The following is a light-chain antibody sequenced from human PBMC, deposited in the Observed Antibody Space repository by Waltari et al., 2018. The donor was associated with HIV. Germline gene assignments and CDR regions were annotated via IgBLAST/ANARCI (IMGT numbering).Light chain of an antibody. CDR2: GAS. Sequence: EIVLTQSPGTLSLSPGERATLSCRARQSVSSSYLAWYQQKPGQAPRLLIDGASSRATGIPDRFSGSGSGTDFTLTISRLEPEDFAVYYCQQYGSSPQTFGQGTKVEIK. CDR3: QQYGSSPQT. V-gene: IGKV3-20*01. CDR1: QSVSSSY. J-gene: IGKJ1*01.